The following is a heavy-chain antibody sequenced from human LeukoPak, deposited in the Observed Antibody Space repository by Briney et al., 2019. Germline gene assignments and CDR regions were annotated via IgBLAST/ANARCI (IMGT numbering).Heavy chain of an antibody. CDR1: GSTFTSYG. D-gene: IGHD2-15*01. CDR2: ISAYNGNT. V-gene: IGHV1-18*01. J-gene: IGHJ4*02. CDR3: ARDCSGGTCYTSY. Sequence: GASVKVSCKASGSTFTSYGISWVRQAHAQGLEWMGWISAYNGNTNFAQKLQGRVTITTDKSTVTAYMELRSLRSDGTAVCYCARDCSGGTCYTSYWGQGTLVTVSS.